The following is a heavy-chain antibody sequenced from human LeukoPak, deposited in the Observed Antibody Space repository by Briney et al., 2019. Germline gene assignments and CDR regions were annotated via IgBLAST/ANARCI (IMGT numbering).Heavy chain of an antibody. CDR1: GGSISSYY. Sequence: SETLSLTCTVSGGSISSYYWSWIRQPPGKGLEWIGYIYYSGSTNYNPSLKSRVTISVDTSKNQFSLKLSSVTAADTAVYYCARDPSSGSGSSYNWFDPWGQGTLVTVSS. J-gene: IGHJ5*02. CDR3: ARDPSSGSGSSYNWFDP. CDR2: IYYSGST. V-gene: IGHV4-59*01. D-gene: IGHD3-10*01.